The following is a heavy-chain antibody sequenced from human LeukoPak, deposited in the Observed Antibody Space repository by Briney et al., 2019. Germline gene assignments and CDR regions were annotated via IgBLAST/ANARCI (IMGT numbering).Heavy chain of an antibody. CDR3: ARQKQSHGNFDY. V-gene: IGHV3-13*01. J-gene: IGHJ4*02. CDR2: LGIAGDT. D-gene: IGHD1-26*01. Sequence: GGSLRLSCAASGFTVSSYAMHWVRHPIGKGLEWVSALGIAGDTFYPGSVKGRFTISRENAKNSLCLQMNSLRAEDTAIYYCARQKQSHGNFDYWGQGTLVTVSP. CDR1: GFTVSSYA.